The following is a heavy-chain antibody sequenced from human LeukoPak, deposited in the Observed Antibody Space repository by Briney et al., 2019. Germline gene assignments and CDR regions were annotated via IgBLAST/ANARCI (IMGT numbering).Heavy chain of an antibody. D-gene: IGHD2-2*02. J-gene: IGHJ5*02. CDR3: ARAPSIVVVPAAIQGYWFDP. Sequence: PGASVKVSCKASGYTFTSYYMHWVRQAPGQGLEWMGIINPSGGSTSYAQKFQGRVTVTRDTSTSTVYMELSSLRSEDTAVYYCARAPSIVVVPAAIQGYWFDPWGQGTLVTVSS. V-gene: IGHV1-46*01. CDR2: INPSGGST. CDR1: GYTFTSYY.